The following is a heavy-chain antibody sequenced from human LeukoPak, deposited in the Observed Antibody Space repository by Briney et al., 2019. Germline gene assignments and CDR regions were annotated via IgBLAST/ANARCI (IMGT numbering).Heavy chain of an antibody. D-gene: IGHD3-10*01. Sequence: GGSLRLSCAASTFTFSSYNMNWVRQAPGKGLEWVSGISDSGGSTYYADSVKGRFTISRDNSKNTLYLQMNSLRVEDTAVYYCAKDAMVRGVHPCFDYWGQGTLVTVSS. CDR1: TFTFSSYN. V-gene: IGHV3-23*01. CDR2: ISDSGGST. J-gene: IGHJ4*02. CDR3: AKDAMVRGVHPCFDY.